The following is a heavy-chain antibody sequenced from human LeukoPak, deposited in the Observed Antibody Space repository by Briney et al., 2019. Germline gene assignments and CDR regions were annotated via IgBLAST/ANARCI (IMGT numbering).Heavy chain of an antibody. J-gene: IGHJ5*02. D-gene: IGHD3-9*01. Sequence: PSETLSLTCTVSGGSISSSSYYWGWIRQPPGKGLEWIGSIYYSGSTYYNPSLKSRVTISVDTSKNQFSLKLSSVTAADTAVYYCARGGYDILTGYYNGNWFDPWGQGTLVTVSS. CDR1: GGSISSSSYY. V-gene: IGHV4-39*01. CDR2: IYYSGST. CDR3: ARGGYDILTGYYNGNWFDP.